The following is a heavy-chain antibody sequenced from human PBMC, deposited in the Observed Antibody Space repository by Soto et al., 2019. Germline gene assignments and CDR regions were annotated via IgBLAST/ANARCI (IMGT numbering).Heavy chain of an antibody. CDR3: AKDNWNYGSGSFSH. D-gene: IGHD3-10*01. CDR1: GLTFGSYA. J-gene: IGHJ4*02. V-gene: IGHV3-23*01. CDR2: ISGTGDSS. Sequence: EVQLLESGGGLVQPGGSLRLSCAASGLTFGSYAMSWVRQAPGKGREWVSLISGTGDSSEYANSVKGRFTISRDYSKTTVFLQMNSLRAEDTAVYFWAKDNWNYGSGSFSHWGQGTLVTVSS.